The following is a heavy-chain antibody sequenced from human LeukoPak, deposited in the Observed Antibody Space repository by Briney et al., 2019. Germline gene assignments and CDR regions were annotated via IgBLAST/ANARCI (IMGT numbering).Heavy chain of an antibody. CDR3: ARATMIVVVPNRTRDFDY. D-gene: IGHD3-22*01. CDR1: GGSFSGYY. V-gene: IGHV4-34*01. Sequence: ASETLSLTCAVYGGSFSGYYWSWLRQPQGKGLEWIGEINHSGSTNYNPSLKSRVTISVDTSKNQFSLKLSSVTAAETAVYYCARATMIVVVPNRTRDFDYWGQGTLVTVSS. J-gene: IGHJ4*02. CDR2: INHSGST.